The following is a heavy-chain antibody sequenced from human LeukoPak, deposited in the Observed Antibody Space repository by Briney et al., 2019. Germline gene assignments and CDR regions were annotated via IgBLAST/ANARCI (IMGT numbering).Heavy chain of an antibody. D-gene: IGHD3-10*01. CDR2: ISSSSSYI. CDR1: GFTFSSYS. V-gene: IGHV3-21*01. CDR3: ARDLWFGELDVY. Sequence: GGTLTLSCAASGFTFSSYSMNWVRQAPGKGLEWVSSISSSSSYIYYADSVKGRFTISRDNAKNSLYLQMNSLRAEDTAVYYCARDLWFGELDVYWGQGTLVTVSS. J-gene: IGHJ4*02.